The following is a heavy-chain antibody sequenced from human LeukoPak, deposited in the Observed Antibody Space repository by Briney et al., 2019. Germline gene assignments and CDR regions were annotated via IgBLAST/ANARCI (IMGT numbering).Heavy chain of an antibody. CDR2: TRNKASSHTT. D-gene: IGHD6-19*01. J-gene: IGHJ4*02. CDR3: VGGGSSGLIAY. V-gene: IGHV3-72*01. CDR1: GFTFSDHY. Sequence: PGGSLKLSCAASGFTFSDHYMDWVRQAPGRGLEWVARTRNKASSHTTEYAASVKGRFTISRDDSKNSLYLQMNSLKTEDTAVYYCVGGGSSGLIAYWGQGTLVTVSS.